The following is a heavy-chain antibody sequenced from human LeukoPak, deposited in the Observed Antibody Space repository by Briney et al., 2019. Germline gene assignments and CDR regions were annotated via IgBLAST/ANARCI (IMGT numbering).Heavy chain of an antibody. Sequence: SETLSLTCTVSGGSISSYYWSWIRQPPGKGLEWIGYIYTSGSTNYNPSLKSRVTISVDTSKNQFSLKLSSVTAADTAVYYCARSGYDGFDYWGQGTLVTVSS. D-gene: IGHD5-12*01. CDR1: GGSISSYY. CDR2: IYTSGST. CDR3: ARSGYDGFDY. V-gene: IGHV4-4*09. J-gene: IGHJ4*02.